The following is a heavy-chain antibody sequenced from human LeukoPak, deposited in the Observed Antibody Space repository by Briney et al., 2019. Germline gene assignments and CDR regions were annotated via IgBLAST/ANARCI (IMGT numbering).Heavy chain of an antibody. Sequence: GGSLRLSCAASGITFSDTWMSWVRRAPGKGLEXXXXXXXKVNGGTTDYAAPVKGRFTVSRDDSKDMVFLQMNSLETEDTAVYYCTTHYRPGSHYNIFDYWGQGTLVTVSS. V-gene: IGHV3-15*01. CDR1: GITFSDTW. J-gene: IGHJ4*02. CDR2: XXXKVNGGTT. CDR3: TTHYRPGSHYNIFDY. D-gene: IGHD3-10*01.